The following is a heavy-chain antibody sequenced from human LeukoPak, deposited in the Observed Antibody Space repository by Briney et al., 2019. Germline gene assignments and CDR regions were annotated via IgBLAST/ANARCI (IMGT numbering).Heavy chain of an antibody. Sequence: GGSLRLSCAASGFTFSSYSMNWVRQAPGKGLEWVSSISSSSSYIYYADSVKGRFTISRDNSKNTLYLQMNSLRGEDTAVYYCAKLGTTSVTTGYWGQGTLVTVSS. CDR2: ISSSSSYI. CDR1: GFTFSSYS. D-gene: IGHD4-17*01. CDR3: AKLGTTSVTTGY. V-gene: IGHV3-21*01. J-gene: IGHJ4*02.